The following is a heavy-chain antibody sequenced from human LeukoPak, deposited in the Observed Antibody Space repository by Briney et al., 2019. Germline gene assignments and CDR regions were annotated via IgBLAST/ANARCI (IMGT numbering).Heavy chain of an antibody. Sequence: GSLRLSCEASGFNLNYYWLGWVRQAPGKGLVWVSHINTDGSSPTYGDSAKGRFTVSRDNAKNTLFLQMNSLRVEDTAVYYCARGTAATAGIDYWGQGTLVTVSS. J-gene: IGHJ4*02. CDR3: ARGTAATAGIDY. V-gene: IGHV3-74*01. CDR1: GFNLNYYW. CDR2: INTDGSSP. D-gene: IGHD6-13*01.